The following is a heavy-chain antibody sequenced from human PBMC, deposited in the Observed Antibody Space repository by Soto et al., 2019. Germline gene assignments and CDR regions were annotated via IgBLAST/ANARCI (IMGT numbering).Heavy chain of an antibody. V-gene: IGHV3-15*01. CDR1: GFIFNKAW. CDR3: KSPVVSGTYPNDY. D-gene: IGHD2-15*01. J-gene: IGHJ4*02. CDR2: IKSETDGGTA. Sequence: EVQMVESGGGLVKPGGSLRLSCAASGFIFNKAWMTWVRQAPGKGLEWVGRIKSETDGGTADYAAPVKGRFTISRGDSKNTVYLQMSSLKTEDTGVYYCKSPVVSGTYPNDYWGQGTLVTVSS.